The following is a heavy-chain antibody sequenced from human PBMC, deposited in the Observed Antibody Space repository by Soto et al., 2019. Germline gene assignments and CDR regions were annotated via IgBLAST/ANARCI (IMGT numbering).Heavy chain of an antibody. J-gene: IGHJ4*02. Sequence: GGSLRLSCAASGFTFSSYWMSWVRQAPGKGLEWVANIKQDGSEKYYVDSVKGRFTISRDNAKNSLYLQMNSLRAEDTAVYYCARDGLRYFAWLLSRYHFDYWGQGTLVSVSS. CDR1: GFTFSSYW. CDR3: ARDGLRYFAWLLSRYHFDY. V-gene: IGHV3-7*05. D-gene: IGHD3-9*01. CDR2: IKQDGSEK.